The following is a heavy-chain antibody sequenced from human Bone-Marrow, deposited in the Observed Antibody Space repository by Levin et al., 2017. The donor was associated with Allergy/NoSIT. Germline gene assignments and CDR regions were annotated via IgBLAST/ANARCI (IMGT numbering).Heavy chain of an antibody. Sequence: GSLRLSCTVSGGSISSYYWSWIRQPPGKGLEWVGFIYYSGSTNYNPSLKSRVTISVDTSKNQFSLKLSSVTAADTAVYYCARGVDTAMVSGGYNWFDPWGQGTLVTVSS. D-gene: IGHD5-18*01. V-gene: IGHV4-59*01. CDR2: IYYSGST. CDR3: ARGVDTAMVSGGYNWFDP. CDR1: GGSISSYY. J-gene: IGHJ5*02.